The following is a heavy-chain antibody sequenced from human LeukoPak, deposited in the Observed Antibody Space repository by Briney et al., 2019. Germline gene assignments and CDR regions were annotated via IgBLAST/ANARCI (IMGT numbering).Heavy chain of an antibody. CDR2: INPNSGDT. CDR3: ARVPNSSGWEFDY. V-gene: IGHV1-2*02. D-gene: IGHD6-19*01. CDR1: GYTFTGYI. J-gene: IGHJ4*02. Sequence: ASVKVSCKASGYTFTGYIMHWVRQAPGQGLEWMGWINPNSGDTKYTQKFQGRVTLTRDTSISTAYMELNRLRSDDTAVYYCARVPNSSGWEFDYWGQGTLVTVSS.